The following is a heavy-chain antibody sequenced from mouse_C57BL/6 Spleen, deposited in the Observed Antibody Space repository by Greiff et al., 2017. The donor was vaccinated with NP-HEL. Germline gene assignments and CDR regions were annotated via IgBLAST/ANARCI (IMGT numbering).Heavy chain of an antibody. V-gene: IGHV14-1*01. Sequence: EVQLQQSGAELVRPGASVKLSCTASGFNIKDYYMHWVKQRPEQGLEWIGRIDPEDGDTEYAPKFQGKATMTADTSSNTSYRQLSSLTSEDTACYYCTTDCSWFAYWGQGTLVTVAA. CDR2: IDPEDGDT. CDR1: GFNIKDYY. CDR3: TTDCSWFAY. D-gene: IGHD2-13*01. J-gene: IGHJ3*01.